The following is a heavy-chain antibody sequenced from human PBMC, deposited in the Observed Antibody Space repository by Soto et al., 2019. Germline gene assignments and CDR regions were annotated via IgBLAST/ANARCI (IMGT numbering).Heavy chain of an antibody. Sequence: GASVKVSCKASGGTFSSYAISWVRQAPGQGLEWMGGIIPIFGTANYAQKFQGRVTITADESTSTAYMELSRLRSEDTAVYYCARDHSSFLKYQYHYYGMDVWCQAITVTVS. CDR2: IIPIFGTA. CDR1: GGTFSSYA. D-gene: IGHD6-6*01. J-gene: IGHJ6*02. V-gene: IGHV1-69*13. CDR3: ARDHSSFLKYQYHYYGMDV.